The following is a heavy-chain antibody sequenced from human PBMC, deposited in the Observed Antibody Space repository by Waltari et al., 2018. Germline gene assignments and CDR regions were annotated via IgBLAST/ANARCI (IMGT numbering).Heavy chain of an antibody. Sequence: EVQLVESGGGLVQPGGSLRLSCAASGFTFSNYWMTWVRQAPGKGLELVANIKQDGSAKCYVDSVKGRFTISRDNARNSLFLQMDSLRAEDTAVYYCARLAVWVAQEDFWGQGTLVTVSS. CDR1: GFTFSNYW. D-gene: IGHD1-26*01. V-gene: IGHV3-7*01. CDR2: IKQDGSAK. J-gene: IGHJ4*02. CDR3: ARLAVWVAQEDF.